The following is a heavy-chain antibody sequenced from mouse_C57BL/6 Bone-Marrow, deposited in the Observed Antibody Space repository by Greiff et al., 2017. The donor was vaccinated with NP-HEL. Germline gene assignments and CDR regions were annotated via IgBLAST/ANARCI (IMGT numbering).Heavy chain of an antibody. Sequence: QVQLQQPGADLVKPGASVKLSCKASGYTFTSYWMHWVKQRPGRGLEWIGRIDPNSGGTKFTEKFKTKATLTVDKPSSTAYMQLSSLKSEDAAVYYCARYYYGSRGWYFDVWGTGTTVTVSS. J-gene: IGHJ1*03. D-gene: IGHD1-1*01. CDR1: GYTFTSYW. CDR2: IDPNSGGT. V-gene: IGHV1-72*01. CDR3: ARYYYGSRGWYFDV.